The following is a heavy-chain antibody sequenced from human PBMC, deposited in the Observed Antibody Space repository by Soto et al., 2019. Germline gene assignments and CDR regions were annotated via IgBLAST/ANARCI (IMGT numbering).Heavy chain of an antibody. CDR2: INSDGSST. V-gene: IGHV3-74*01. Sequence: EVQLMESGGGLVQPGGSLRLSCAASGFTFTSYWMHWVRQAPGKGLVWVSRINSDGSSTVYVDSVKGRFTISRDNAKNTLYLQMNSLRAEDTAVYYCTRSITEYSYADTWCQGTLVTVSS. J-gene: IGHJ5*02. CDR1: GFTFTSYW. D-gene: IGHD5-18*01. CDR3: TRSITEYSYADT.